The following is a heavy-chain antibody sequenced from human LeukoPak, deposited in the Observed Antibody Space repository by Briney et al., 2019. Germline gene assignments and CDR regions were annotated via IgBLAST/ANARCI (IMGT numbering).Heavy chain of an antibody. Sequence: SETLSLTCTVSAGCISGYYWSWIRQPPGKGLERIGYLYYGGSTNYNPSLKRRVTMSVDTSKNQFSLKLNSVTAADTAVYYCACSYDTSGYYYAGAAFDIWGQGTMVTVSS. J-gene: IGHJ3*02. CDR2: LYYGGST. V-gene: IGHV4-59*01. D-gene: IGHD3-22*01. CDR3: ACSYDTSGYYYAGAAFDI. CDR1: AGCISGYY.